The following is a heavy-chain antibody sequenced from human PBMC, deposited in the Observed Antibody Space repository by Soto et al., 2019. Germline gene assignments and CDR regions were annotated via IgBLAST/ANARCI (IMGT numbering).Heavy chain of an antibody. D-gene: IGHD2-21*01. J-gene: IGHJ6*02. V-gene: IGHV1-69*12. CDR2: IIPIFGTA. CDR3: ARVVVTNPSSYYGMDV. Sequence: QVQLVQSGAEVKKPGSSVKVSCKASGGTFSSYAISWVRQAPGQGLEWMGGIIPIFGTANYAQKFQGRVTITADESTSTAYMELSSLRSEDTAVYYCARVVVTNPSSYYGMDVWGQGTTVTVSS. CDR1: GGTFSSYA.